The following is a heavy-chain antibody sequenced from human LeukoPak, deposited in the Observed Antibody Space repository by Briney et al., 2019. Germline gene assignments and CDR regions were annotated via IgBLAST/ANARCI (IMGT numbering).Heavy chain of an antibody. Sequence: PGRSLRLSCAASGFIFDHYAMHWVRQAPGKGLEWVSSISWNSGSIAYADSVKGRFTISRDNAQNSLYLQMNSLRADDTALYYCAKDNWALDKGFLDYWGQGTLVTVSS. V-gene: IGHV3-9*01. CDR1: GFIFDHYA. D-gene: IGHD3/OR15-3a*01. J-gene: IGHJ4*02. CDR3: AKDNWALDKGFLDY. CDR2: ISWNSGSI.